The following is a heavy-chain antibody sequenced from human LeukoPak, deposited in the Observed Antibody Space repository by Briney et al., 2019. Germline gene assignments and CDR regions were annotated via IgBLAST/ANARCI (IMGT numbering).Heavy chain of an antibody. D-gene: IGHD3-22*01. V-gene: IGHV3-23*01. Sequence: GGSLRLSCAASGFTFSSYAMSWVRQAPGKGLEWVSAISGSGGSTYYGDSVKGRFTISRDNSKNTLYLQMNSLRAEDTAVYYCAKDRDSSGYYYSYWGQGTLVTVSS. CDR2: ISGSGGST. CDR3: AKDRDSSGYYYSY. J-gene: IGHJ4*02. CDR1: GFTFSSYA.